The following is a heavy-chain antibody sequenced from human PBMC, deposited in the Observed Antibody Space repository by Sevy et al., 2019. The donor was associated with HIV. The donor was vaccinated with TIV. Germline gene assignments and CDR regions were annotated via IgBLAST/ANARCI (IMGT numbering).Heavy chain of an antibody. D-gene: IGHD5-18*01. CDR2: IRYDGGNK. Sequence: GGSLRLSCAASGFTFSSYGMHWVRQAPGKGLEWVAFIRYDGGNKYYADSVKGRFTISRDNSKNTLYLQMNSLRAEDTAVYYCAKEYSYGYWIDSWGQGSLVTVSS. CDR3: AKEYSYGYWIDS. J-gene: IGHJ5*01. V-gene: IGHV3-30*02. CDR1: GFTFSSYG.